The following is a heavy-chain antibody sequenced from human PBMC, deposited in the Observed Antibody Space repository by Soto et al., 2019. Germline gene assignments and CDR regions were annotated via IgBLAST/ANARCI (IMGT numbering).Heavy chain of an antibody. J-gene: IGHJ4*02. Sequence: PSETLALTCTGSGGSLSSYYWSWIRQPPGKGLEWIGYIYYSGSTNYNPSLKSRVTISVDTSKNQFSLKLSSVTAADTAVYYCARHTRYYYGDSRSIDYWGQGTLVTVSS. D-gene: IGHD4-17*01. CDR3: ARHTRYYYGDSRSIDY. CDR2: IYYSGST. V-gene: IGHV4-59*08. CDR1: GGSLSSYY.